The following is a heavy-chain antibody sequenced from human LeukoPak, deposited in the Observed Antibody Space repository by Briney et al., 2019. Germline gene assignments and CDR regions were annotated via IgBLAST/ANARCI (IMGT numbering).Heavy chain of an antibody. CDR3: ASEIGGYDWIFDY. CDR1: GFTVSSNY. Sequence: GGSLRLSCAASGFTVSSNYMSWVRQAPGKGLEWVSVIYGGGSTYYADSVKGRFTISRDKSKNTLYLQMNSLRAEDTAVYCCASEIGGYDWIFDYWGQGTLVTVSS. J-gene: IGHJ4*02. CDR2: IYGGGST. V-gene: IGHV3-66*01. D-gene: IGHD5-12*01.